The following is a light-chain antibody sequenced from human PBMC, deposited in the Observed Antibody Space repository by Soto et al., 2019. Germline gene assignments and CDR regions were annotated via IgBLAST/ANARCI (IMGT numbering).Light chain of an antibody. CDR2: DVT. CDR1: SSYVGGYNY. V-gene: IGLV2-14*03. CDR3: TSYTTSSPYLV. Sequence: QSVLTQPASVSRSPGQSITISCTGTSSYVGGYNYVSWYQHHPGKAPKLMIYDVTNRPSGVSNRFSGSKSGNTASLTISGLQAEDEADYYCTSYTTSSPYLVFGGGTKLTVL. J-gene: IGLJ3*02.